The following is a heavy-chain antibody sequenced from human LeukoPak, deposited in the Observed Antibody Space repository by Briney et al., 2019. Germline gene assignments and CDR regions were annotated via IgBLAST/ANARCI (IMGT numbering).Heavy chain of an antibody. D-gene: IGHD1-26*01. CDR1: GFTFSSYN. Sequence: GGSLRLSCAASGFTFSSYNMNWVRQAPGKGLEWVSSISSSSSYIYYADSVKGRFTISRDNAKNSLYLQMNSLRAEDTALYYCARASGSYFIDYWGQGTLVTVSS. CDR2: ISSSSSYI. V-gene: IGHV3-21*01. J-gene: IGHJ4*02. CDR3: ARASGSYFIDY.